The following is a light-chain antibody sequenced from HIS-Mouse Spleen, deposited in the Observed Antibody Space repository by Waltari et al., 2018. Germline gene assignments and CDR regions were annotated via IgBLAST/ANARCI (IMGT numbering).Light chain of an antibody. CDR3: YSTDGSGNHRV. CDR2: EDS. Sequence: SYELTQPPSVSVSPGQTARITCSVDALPKKYAYWYQQKSGQAPVLVIYEDSKRTSGIPERFAGSSSGTMATLTISGAQVEDEADYYCYSTDGSGNHRVFGGGTKLTVL. V-gene: IGLV3-10*01. CDR1: ALPKKY. J-gene: IGLJ2*01.